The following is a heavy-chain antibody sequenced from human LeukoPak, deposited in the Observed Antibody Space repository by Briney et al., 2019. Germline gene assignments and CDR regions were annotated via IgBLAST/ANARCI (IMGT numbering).Heavy chain of an antibody. CDR2: ISDSGGRT. CDR3: AKEEGLLWFRLQDAFDI. V-gene: IGHV3-23*01. Sequence: GGSLRLSCAASGFTFSSHAMTWVRQAPGKGLEWVSAISDSGGRTYYADSVKGRFTISRDSSKSTLYLQMNSLRAEDTAVYYCAKEEGLLWFRLQDAFDIWGQGTMVTVSS. CDR1: GFTFSSHA. D-gene: IGHD3-10*01. J-gene: IGHJ3*02.